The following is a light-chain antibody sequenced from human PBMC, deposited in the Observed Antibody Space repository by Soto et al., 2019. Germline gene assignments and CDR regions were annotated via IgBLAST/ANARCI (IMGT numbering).Light chain of an antibody. J-gene: IGKJ5*01. CDR1: QSVSNNY. CDR3: QQYGNSPIT. V-gene: IGKV3-20*01. Sequence: EIVLTQSPCTLSLSPGERATLSCRASQSVSNNYLAWYQQKPGQAPRLLIFGASSRATGIPDRFSGSGSGTDFTLTISRLEPEDFAVHYCQQYGNSPITFGQGTRLEIK. CDR2: GAS.